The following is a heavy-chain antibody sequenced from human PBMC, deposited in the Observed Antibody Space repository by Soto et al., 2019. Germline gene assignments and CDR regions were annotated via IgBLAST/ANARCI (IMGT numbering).Heavy chain of an antibody. CDR1: GFTFSSYG. Sequence: QVQLVESGGGVVQPGRSLRLSCAASGFTFSSYGMHWVRQAPGKGLEWVAVIWYDGSNKYYADSVKGRFTISRDNSKNTLDLQMNSRSAEDTAVYYCARDFYSVEMATIGGYRQGGADYCDYWGQGTLVTVSS. CDR3: ARDFYSVEMATIGGYRQGGADYCDY. D-gene: IGHD5-12*01. CDR2: IWYDGSNK. J-gene: IGHJ4*02. V-gene: IGHV3-33*01.